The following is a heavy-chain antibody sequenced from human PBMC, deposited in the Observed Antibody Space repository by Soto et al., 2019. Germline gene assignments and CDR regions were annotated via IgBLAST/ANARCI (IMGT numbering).Heavy chain of an antibody. CDR3: AGDPDSHYNDSHASSYP. D-gene: IGHD4-4*01. V-gene: IGHV1-69*08. Sequence: QVQLVQSGAEVKKPGSSVKVSCKASGGTVSTYTITWVRQAPGQGLEWMGRIIPIIGIINYAQKFQGRVTIGADKFTGKAYMELTGLRSDDTAVYYCAGDPDSHYNDSHASSYPWGQGTLVTVSS. J-gene: IGHJ5*02. CDR2: IIPIIGII. CDR1: GGTVSTYT.